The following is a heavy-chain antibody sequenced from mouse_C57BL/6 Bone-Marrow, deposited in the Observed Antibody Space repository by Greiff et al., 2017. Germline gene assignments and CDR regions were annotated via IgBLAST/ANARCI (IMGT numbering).Heavy chain of an antibody. CDR1: GFTFSNYW. CDR3: TATTVPYYFDY. CDR2: IRLKSDNYAT. Sequence: EVQVVESGGGLVQPGGSMKLSCVASGFTFSNYWMNWVRQSPEKGLEWVAQIRLKSDNYATHYAESVKGRFTISRDDSKSSVYLQMNNLRAEDTGIYYCTATTVPYYFDYWGQGTTLTVSS. J-gene: IGHJ2*01. D-gene: IGHD1-1*01. V-gene: IGHV6-3*01.